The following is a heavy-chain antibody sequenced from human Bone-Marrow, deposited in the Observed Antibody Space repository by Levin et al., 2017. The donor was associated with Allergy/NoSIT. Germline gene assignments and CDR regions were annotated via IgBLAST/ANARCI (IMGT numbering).Heavy chain of an antibody. CDR2: ISYDGSNK. Sequence: PGGSLRLSCAASGFTFSSYAMHWVRQAPGKGLEWVAVISYDGSNKYYADSVEGRFTISRDNSKNTLYLQMNSLRAEDTAVYYCARDGNPVAGTLESGADFDYWGQGTLVTVSS. CDR3: ARDGNPVAGTLESGADFDY. V-gene: IGHV3-30-3*01. CDR1: GFTFSSYA. D-gene: IGHD6-19*01. J-gene: IGHJ4*02.